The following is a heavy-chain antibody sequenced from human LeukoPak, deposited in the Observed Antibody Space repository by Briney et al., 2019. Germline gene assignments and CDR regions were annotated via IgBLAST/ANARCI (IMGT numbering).Heavy chain of an antibody. CDR1: GGSFSGYY. CDR3: GDLGSAGTDH. CDR2: IRNKANGYTT. J-gene: IGHJ4*02. D-gene: IGHD3-10*01. Sequence: LSLTCAVYGGSFSGYYWSWIRQSPGQGLEWVGLIRNKANGYTTIYAASVKGRFTISRDDSKNSVYLQMDSLKTEDTAVYYCGDLGSAGTDHWGQGTLVTVSS. V-gene: IGHV3-72*01.